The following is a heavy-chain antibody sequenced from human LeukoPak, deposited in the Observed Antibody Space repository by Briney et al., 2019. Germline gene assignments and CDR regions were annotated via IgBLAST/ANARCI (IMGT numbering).Heavy chain of an antibody. V-gene: IGHV1-18*01. D-gene: IGHD3-10*01. J-gene: IGHJ4*02. CDR1: GYTFTSYG. CDR2: ISAYNGNT. Sequence: ASVKVSCKASGYTFTSYGISWVRQAPGQGLEWMGWISAYNGNTNYAQKLQGRVTMTTDTSTSTAYMELKSLRSDDTAVYYCARSDDPPYYGSGSYYHYFDYWGQGTLVTVSS. CDR3: ARSDDPPYYGSGSYYHYFDY.